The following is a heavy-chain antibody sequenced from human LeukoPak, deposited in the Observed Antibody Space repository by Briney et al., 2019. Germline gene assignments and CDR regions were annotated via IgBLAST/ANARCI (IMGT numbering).Heavy chain of an antibody. V-gene: IGHV3-48*02. CDR2: IGLSSRNT. J-gene: IGHJ4*02. Sequence: GGSLRLACVASGFTFSDYSMNWVRQAPGKGLEWLSYIGLSSRNTFYAESVEGRFTISSDNAKNSLYLQMNSLRDEDTAVYYCARDSGYSLDYWGQGTLVTVSS. CDR1: GFTFSDYS. CDR3: ARDSGYSLDY. D-gene: IGHD5-24*01.